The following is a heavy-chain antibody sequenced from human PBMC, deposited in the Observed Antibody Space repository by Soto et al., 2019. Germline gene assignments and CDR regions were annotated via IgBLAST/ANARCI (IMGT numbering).Heavy chain of an antibody. J-gene: IGHJ4*02. Sequence: PGGSLRLSCAASGFTFSEYYMSWLRQAPGKGLEWVSYTSSSVTTTHYADSVKGRFTISRDNAKNSLYLQMNSLRVDDTAVYYCARDRYGLFDYWGQGALVTVSS. D-gene: IGHD5-18*01. V-gene: IGHV3-11*01. CDR2: TSSSVTTT. CDR1: GFTFSEYY. CDR3: ARDRYGLFDY.